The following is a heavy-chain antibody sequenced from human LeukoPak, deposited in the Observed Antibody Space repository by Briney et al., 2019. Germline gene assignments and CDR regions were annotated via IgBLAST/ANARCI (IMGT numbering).Heavy chain of an antibody. D-gene: IGHD2-2*01. J-gene: IGHJ3*02. CDR3: ARPRRCSSTTCTDAFDI. V-gene: IGHV1-18*01. CDR2: ISVYNGNT. Sequence: GASVKVSCKASGYTFTNYGISWVRQAPGQGLEWMGWISVYNGNTNYAQRLQGRVTMTTDTSTSTAYMELRSLRSDDTAVYYCARPRRCSSTTCTDAFDIWGQGTMVTASS. CDR1: GYTFTNYG.